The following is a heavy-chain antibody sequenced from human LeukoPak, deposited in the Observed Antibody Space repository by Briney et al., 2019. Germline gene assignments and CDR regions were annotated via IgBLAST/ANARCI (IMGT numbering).Heavy chain of an antibody. Sequence: PSQTQSLTCTVSGGSISSGSYYWSWIRQPAGMGLEWIGRIYTSGSTNYNPSLKSRVTISVDTSNNQFSLKLSSVFAADTAVYYCARTAAGTPNYFDYWGQGTLVTVSS. V-gene: IGHV4-61*02. CDR1: GGSISSGSYY. J-gene: IGHJ4*02. CDR3: ARTAAGTPNYFDY. CDR2: IYTSGST. D-gene: IGHD6-13*01.